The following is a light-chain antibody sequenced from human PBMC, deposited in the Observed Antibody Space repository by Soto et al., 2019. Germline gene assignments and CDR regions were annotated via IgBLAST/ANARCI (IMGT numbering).Light chain of an antibody. CDR2: AAS. CDR3: QKYSGAPPT. V-gene: IGKV1-27*01. Sequence: DIQMTQSPSSLSTSVGDRVTITCRASQAIGIYLAWYQQKPGKVPKLLIYAASTLQSGVPSRFSGSGSGTDFTLTIYSLQPEDVATYYCQKYSGAPPTFGQGTKVEIK. CDR1: QAIGIY. J-gene: IGKJ1*01.